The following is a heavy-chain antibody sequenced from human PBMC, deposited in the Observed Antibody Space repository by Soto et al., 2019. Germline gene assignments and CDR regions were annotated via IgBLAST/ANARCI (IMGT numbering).Heavy chain of an antibody. J-gene: IGHJ4*02. V-gene: IGHV4-34*01. CDR2: INHSGST. D-gene: IGHD2-2*01. CDR1: GGSFSGYY. Sequence: SETLSLTCAVYGGSFSGYYWSWIRQPPGKGLEWIGEINHSGSTNYNPSLKSRVTISVDTSKNQFSLKLSSVTAADTAVYYCASSGGAAINYWGQGTLVTVSS. CDR3: ASSGGAAINY.